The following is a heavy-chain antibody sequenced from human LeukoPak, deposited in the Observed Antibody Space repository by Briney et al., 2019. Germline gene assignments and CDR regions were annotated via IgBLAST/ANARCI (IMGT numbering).Heavy chain of an antibody. CDR1: GFSFSSYG. D-gene: IGHD3-16*01. CDR2: ISGSGDSP. J-gene: IGHJ5*02. V-gene: IGHV3-23*01. CDR3: AKEDSAGGPNWFDP. Sequence: GGSLRLSCAASGFSFSSYGMSWVRQAPGKGLEWVSAISGSGDSPNYADSVKGRFTISRDNARNTLYVQMNSLRVEDTAVYYCAKEDSAGGPNWFDPWGQGTLVTVSS.